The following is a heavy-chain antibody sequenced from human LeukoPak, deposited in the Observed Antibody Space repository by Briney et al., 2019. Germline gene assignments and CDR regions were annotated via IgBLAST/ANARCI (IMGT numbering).Heavy chain of an antibody. J-gene: IGHJ4*02. CDR2: ISGSSGST. CDR1: GFTFSSYA. Sequence: PGGSLRLSCAASGFTFSSYAMSWVRQAPGKGLEWVSAISGSSGSTYYADSVKGRFTISRDNSKNTLYLQMNSLRAEDTAVYYCAKGAPYYYDSSGYYYSFGYWGQGTLVTVSS. D-gene: IGHD3-22*01. CDR3: AKGAPYYYDSSGYYYSFGY. V-gene: IGHV3-23*01.